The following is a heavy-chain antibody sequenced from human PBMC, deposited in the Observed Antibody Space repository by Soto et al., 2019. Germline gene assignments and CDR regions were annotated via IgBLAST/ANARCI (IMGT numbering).Heavy chain of an antibody. J-gene: IGHJ6*03. CDR1: GYTFTSYA. CDR2: INAGNGNT. CDR3: ASDRAGFWRYYYYYMDV. Sequence: ASVKVSCKASGYTFTSYAMHWVRQAPGQRLEWMGWINAGNGNTKYSQKFQGRVTITRDTSASTAYMELSSLRSEDTAVYYCASDRAGFWRYYYYYMDVWGKGTTVTVSS. D-gene: IGHD3-3*01. V-gene: IGHV1-3*01.